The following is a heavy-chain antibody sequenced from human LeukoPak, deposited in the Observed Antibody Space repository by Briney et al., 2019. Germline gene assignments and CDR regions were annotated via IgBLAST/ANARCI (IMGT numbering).Heavy chain of an antibody. CDR1: GFTFSSYE. D-gene: IGHD4-17*01. J-gene: IGHJ3*02. V-gene: IGHV3-48*03. CDR2: ISSSGSTI. Sequence: GGSLRLSCAASGFTFSSYEMNWVRQAPGKGLEWVSYISSSGSTIYYADSVKGRFTISRDNAKNSLYLQMNSLRAEDTAVYYCATSYGDHAKGAFDIWGQGTMVTVSS. CDR3: ATSYGDHAKGAFDI.